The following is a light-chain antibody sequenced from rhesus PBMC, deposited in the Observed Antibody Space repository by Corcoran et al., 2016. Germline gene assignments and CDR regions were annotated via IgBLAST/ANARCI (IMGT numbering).Light chain of an antibody. J-gene: IGKJ1*01. CDR1: QGISSY. CDR2: NAS. CDR3: QQYNNDPPWT. V-gene: IGKV1-25*01. Sequence: DIQMTQSPSSLSASVGDTVTITCRASQGISSYLAWYQQKPGKAPTILDSNASTLQRGVPSRFSGSGSGTDFSLTISSLQPEDFATYYCQQYNNDPPWTFGQGTKVEIK.